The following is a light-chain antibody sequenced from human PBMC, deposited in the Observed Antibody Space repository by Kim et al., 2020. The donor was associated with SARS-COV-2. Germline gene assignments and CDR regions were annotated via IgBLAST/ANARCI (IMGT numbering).Light chain of an antibody. CDR2: DVT. J-gene: IGLJ3*02. Sequence: QSALTQPVSVSGSPGQSITISCTGTSSDVGGYNYVSWYQQHPGKAPKLMIYDVTNRPSGVSNRFSGSKSGNTASLTISGLQAEDEAVYYCSSFTSSTTLVFGGGTQLTVL. V-gene: IGLV2-14*03. CDR3: SSFTSSTTLV. CDR1: SSDVGGYNY.